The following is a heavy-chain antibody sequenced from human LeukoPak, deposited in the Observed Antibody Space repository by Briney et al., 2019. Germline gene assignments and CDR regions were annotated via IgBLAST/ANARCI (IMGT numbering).Heavy chain of an antibody. J-gene: IGHJ5*02. CDR1: GFTFSSYG. D-gene: IGHD2-2*01. Sequence: PGGSLRLSCAASGFTFSSYGMHWDRQAPGKGLEWVAFIRYDGSNKYYADSVKGRFTISRDNSKNTLYLQMNSLRAEDTAVYYCAKGTVVPAGWFDPWGQGTLVTVSS. CDR2: IRYDGSNK. CDR3: AKGTVVPAGWFDP. V-gene: IGHV3-30*02.